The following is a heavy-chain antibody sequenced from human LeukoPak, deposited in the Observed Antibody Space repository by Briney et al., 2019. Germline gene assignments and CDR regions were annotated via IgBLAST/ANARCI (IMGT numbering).Heavy chain of an antibody. D-gene: IGHD3-10*01. CDR2: ISWNSGGI. CDR3: AKGSYGSGSLSPVDY. CDR1: GFTFDDYA. V-gene: IGHV3-9*01. Sequence: AGGSPRLSCAASGFTFDDYAMHWVRQAPGKGLEWVSGISWNSGGIGYAEPVKGRFTISRDNAKNSLYLQMNSLRAEDTALYYCAKGSYGSGSLSPVDYWGQGTLVTVSS. J-gene: IGHJ4*02.